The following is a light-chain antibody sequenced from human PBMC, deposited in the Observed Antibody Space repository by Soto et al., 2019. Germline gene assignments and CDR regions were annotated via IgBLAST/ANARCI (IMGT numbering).Light chain of an antibody. CDR2: AAS. CDR3: QQQGT. V-gene: IGKV3-20*01. J-gene: IGKJ2*01. Sequence: EIVLTQSPGTLSLSPGERATLSCRASRSLSSSYVVWYQQKPGQAPRLLIYAASRRATGIPDRFSGSGSATEYTLTISRLEAEDYAVYYCQQQGTFGQGIRLEIK. CDR1: RSLSSSY.